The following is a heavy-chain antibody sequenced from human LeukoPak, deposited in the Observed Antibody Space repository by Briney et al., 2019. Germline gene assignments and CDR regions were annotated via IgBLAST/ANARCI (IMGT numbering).Heavy chain of an antibody. D-gene: IGHD3-3*01. CDR3: ARAPPYDFWSGYYYFDK. Sequence: GGSLRLSCTTSGFTFGDYAMTWVRQAPGKGLEWVGFIRSKTYGGTTQYAASVKGRFTISRDDSKSIAYLQMNSQRTEDTAVYYCARAPPYDFWSGYYYFDKWGQGTLVTVSS. V-gene: IGHV3-49*04. J-gene: IGHJ4*02. CDR2: IRSKTYGGTT. CDR1: GFTFGDYA.